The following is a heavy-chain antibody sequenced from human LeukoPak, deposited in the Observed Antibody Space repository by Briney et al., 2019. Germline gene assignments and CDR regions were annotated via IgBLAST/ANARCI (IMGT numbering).Heavy chain of an antibody. Sequence: ASVKVSCKASGYTFTGYYIHWVREAPGQGLEWMGWVNCNSGGTNYAQKFRGRVTMTRDTSISTAYMELSSLRSDDTAVYYCARGNDEEYFQHWGQGTLVTVSS. CDR1: GYTFTGYY. V-gene: IGHV1-2*02. CDR3: ARGNDEEYFQH. D-gene: IGHD1-1*01. CDR2: VNCNSGGT. J-gene: IGHJ1*01.